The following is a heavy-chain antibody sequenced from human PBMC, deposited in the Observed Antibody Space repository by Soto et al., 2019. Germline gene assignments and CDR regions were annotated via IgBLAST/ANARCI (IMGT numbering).Heavy chain of an antibody. V-gene: IGHV3-33*01. CDR1: GFTFSSYG. J-gene: IGHJ6*02. D-gene: IGHD3-3*01. Sequence: GGSLRLSCAASGFTFSSYGMHWVRQAPGKGLEWVAVIWYDGSNKYYADSVKGRFTISRDNSKNTLYLQMNSLRAEDTAVYYCARDLRFLEWLLVKDYYYYGMDVWGQGTTVTVSS. CDR2: IWYDGSNK. CDR3: ARDLRFLEWLLVKDYYYYGMDV.